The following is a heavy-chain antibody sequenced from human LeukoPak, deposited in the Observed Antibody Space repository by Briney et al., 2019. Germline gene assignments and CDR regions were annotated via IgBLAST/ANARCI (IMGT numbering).Heavy chain of an antibody. CDR3: ATRGHIVVMAKPVVDP. Sequence: GGSLRLSGAASGFIFRSYVMSWVRQAPGKGLEWVSGISLSGTDTYYTDSVRGRFIISRDNSKNTLYLQMNSLRAEDTAVYYCATRGHIVVMAKPVVDPWGQGTLVTVSS. D-gene: IGHD2-8*01. V-gene: IGHV3-23*01. CDR1: GFIFRSYV. J-gene: IGHJ5*02. CDR2: ISLSGTDT.